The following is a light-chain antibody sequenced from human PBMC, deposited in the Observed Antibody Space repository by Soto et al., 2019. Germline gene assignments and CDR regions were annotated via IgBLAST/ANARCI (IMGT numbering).Light chain of an antibody. V-gene: IGKV1-39*01. Sequence: DIQTTQSPSSLSASVGDRVTITCRASQSISSYLYWYQQKPGKAPKSLICDASSLQSGVPPRFSGCGSGGDFTLTISSLQPEDVATYYCQQIHGRFGHGAKVEIK. CDR2: DAS. CDR3: QQIHGR. J-gene: IGKJ1*01. CDR1: QSISSY.